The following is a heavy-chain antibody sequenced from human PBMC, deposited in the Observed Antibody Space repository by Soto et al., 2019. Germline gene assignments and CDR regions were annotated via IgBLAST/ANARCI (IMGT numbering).Heavy chain of an antibody. CDR3: ARESEDLTPNFDY. Sequence: PVGSLRLSCAASGFTFTRYSMNWVRQAPGKGLEWVSSISSTTNYIYYADSMKGRFTVSRDNAKNSVYLEMNSLSAEDTAVYYCARESEDLTPNFDYWGQGTLVTVSS. J-gene: IGHJ4*02. CDR1: GFTFTRYS. CDR2: ISSTTNYI. V-gene: IGHV3-21*01.